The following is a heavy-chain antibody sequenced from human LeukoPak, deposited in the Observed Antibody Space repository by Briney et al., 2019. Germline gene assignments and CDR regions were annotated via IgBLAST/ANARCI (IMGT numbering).Heavy chain of an antibody. V-gene: IGHV4-34*01. CDR2: INHSGST. CDR1: GGSFSGYY. Sequence: SETLSLTCAVYGGSFSGYYWSWIRQPPGKGLEWIGEINHSGSTNYNPSLKSRVTISVDTSKNQFSLKLSSVTAADTAVYYCARWYSSSSWGYWGQGTLVTVSS. J-gene: IGHJ4*02. D-gene: IGHD6-6*01. CDR3: ARWYSSSSWGY.